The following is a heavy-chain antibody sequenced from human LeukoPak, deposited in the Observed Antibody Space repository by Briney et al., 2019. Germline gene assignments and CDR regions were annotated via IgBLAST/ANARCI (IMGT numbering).Heavy chain of an antibody. CDR3: ARDHAINYFDY. Sequence: SETLSLTCTVSGVSISSHYWSWIRQPPGNVLEWIRYIYYSESTNYNPSLKSRVTISVDTSKNQFYLKLSSVTAADPAVYYCARDHAINYFDYWGQGTLVTVS. CDR2: IYYSEST. J-gene: IGHJ4*02. D-gene: IGHD3-9*01. V-gene: IGHV4-59*11. CDR1: GVSISSHY.